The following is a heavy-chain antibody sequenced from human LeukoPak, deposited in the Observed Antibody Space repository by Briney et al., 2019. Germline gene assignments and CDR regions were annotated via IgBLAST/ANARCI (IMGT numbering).Heavy chain of an antibody. Sequence: PGGSLRLSCAGSGFTFSSDSMNWVRQAPGKGLEGGSYISSSGNTKHYVDSVQVRFTISRDNAKNSVYLQMNSLRNEDTAVYYCARDLTSVPTRWGQRTLVTVSS. CDR1: GFTFSSDS. V-gene: IGHV3-48*02. CDR3: ARDLTSVPTR. CDR2: ISSSGNTK. J-gene: IGHJ4*02. D-gene: IGHD4-17*01.